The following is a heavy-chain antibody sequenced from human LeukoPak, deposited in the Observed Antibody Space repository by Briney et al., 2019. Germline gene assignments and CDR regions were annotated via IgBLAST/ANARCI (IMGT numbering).Heavy chain of an antibody. D-gene: IGHD4-23*01. CDR3: ARLDGGNWGY. J-gene: IGHJ4*02. V-gene: IGHV3-9*01. Sequence: GRSLRLSCAASGFSFDDFAMHWVRQAPGKGLEWVSGITWNGGTIDYADSVKGRFTISRDNAKNSLYLQMNSLRAEDTALYYCARLDGGNWGYWGQGTLVTVSS. CDR2: ITWNGGTI. CDR1: GFSFDDFA.